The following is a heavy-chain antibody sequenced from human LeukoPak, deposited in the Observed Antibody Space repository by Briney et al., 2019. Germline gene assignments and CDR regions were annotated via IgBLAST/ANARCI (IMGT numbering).Heavy chain of an antibody. V-gene: IGHV4-59*01. CDR2: VYSNGNT. J-gene: IGHJ2*01. D-gene: IGHD3-16*01. CDR1: GGSINDNY. Sequence: PSETLSLTCTVSGGSINDNYWTWIRQPPGKGLEWIGYVYSNGNTNYNPPLKSRVTMSIDTSKNQFSLKVTSVTAADTAVYYCASGTFDGPLYGTYWYFHVWGRGTLVTVSS. CDR3: ASGTFDGPLYGTYWYFHV.